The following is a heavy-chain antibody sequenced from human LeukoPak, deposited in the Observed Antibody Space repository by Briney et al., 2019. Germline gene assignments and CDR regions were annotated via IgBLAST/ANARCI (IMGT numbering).Heavy chain of an antibody. V-gene: IGHV3-30*18. CDR3: AKGPYYYDSSGYYHI. J-gene: IGHJ3*02. D-gene: IGHD3-22*01. Sequence: GGSLRLSCAASGFTFSSSGMHWVRQAPGKGLEWVAVISYDGSNKYYADSVKGRFTISRDNSKNTLYLQMNSLRAEDTAVYYCAKGPYYYDSSGYYHIWGQGTMVTVSS. CDR2: ISYDGSNK. CDR1: GFTFSSSG.